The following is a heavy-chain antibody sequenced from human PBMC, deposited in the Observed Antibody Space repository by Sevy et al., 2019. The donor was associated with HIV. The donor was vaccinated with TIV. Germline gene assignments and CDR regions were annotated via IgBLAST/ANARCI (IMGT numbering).Heavy chain of an antibody. CDR2: IYHSGST. J-gene: IGHJ4*02. CDR1: GYSISSGYY. Sequence: SETLSLTCAVSGYSISSGYYWGWIRQPPGKGLEWIGSIYHSGSTYYNPSLKSRVTISVDTSKNQFSLKLSSVTAADMAVYYWARHHFRDKIAAAGTFFDYWGQGTLVTVSS. CDR3: ARHHFRDKIAAAGTFFDY. V-gene: IGHV4-38-2*01. D-gene: IGHD6-13*01.